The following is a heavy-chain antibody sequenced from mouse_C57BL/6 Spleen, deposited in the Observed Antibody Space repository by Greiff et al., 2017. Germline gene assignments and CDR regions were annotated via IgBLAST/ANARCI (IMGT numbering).Heavy chain of an antibody. Sequence: QVQLQESGPGLVAPSQSLSITCTVSGFSLTSYGVHWVRQPPGKGLEWLVVIWSDGSTTYNSALKTRLGISKDNSKSQVFLKMNSLQTDDTATYYCAKSENYGSSWFAYWGQGTLVTVSA. V-gene: IGHV2-6*03. CDR3: AKSENYGSSWFAY. D-gene: IGHD1-1*01. J-gene: IGHJ3*01. CDR2: IWSDGST. CDR1: GFSLTSYG.